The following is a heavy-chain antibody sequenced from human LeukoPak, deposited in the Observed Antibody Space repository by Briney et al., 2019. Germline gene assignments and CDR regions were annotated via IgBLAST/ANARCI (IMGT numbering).Heavy chain of an antibody. CDR2: ISSSGSTI. D-gene: IGHD2-15*01. Sequence: GGSLRLSCAASGFTFSSYEMNWVRQAPGKGLGWVSYISSSGSTIYYADSVKGRFTISRDNAKNSLYLQMNSLRAEDTAVYHCARGGLQDLDYWGQGTLVTVSS. CDR1: GFTFSSYE. CDR3: ARGGLQDLDY. J-gene: IGHJ4*02. V-gene: IGHV3-48*03.